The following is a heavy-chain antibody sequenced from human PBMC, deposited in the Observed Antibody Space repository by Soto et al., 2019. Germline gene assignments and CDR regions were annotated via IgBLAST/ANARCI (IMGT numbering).Heavy chain of an antibody. Sequence: GGSLRLSCAASGFTFSSYAMSWVRQAPGKGLEWVSAISGSGGSTYYADSVKCRFTISRDNSKNTLYLQMNSLRAEDTAVYYCAKGEVVAATPTTGDDYWGQGTLVTVSS. J-gene: IGHJ4*02. CDR2: ISGSGGST. CDR1: GFTFSSYA. D-gene: IGHD2-15*01. V-gene: IGHV3-23*01. CDR3: AKGEVVAATPTTGDDY.